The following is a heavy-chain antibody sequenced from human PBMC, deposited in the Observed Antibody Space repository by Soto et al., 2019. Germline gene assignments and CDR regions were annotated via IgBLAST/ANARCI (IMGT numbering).Heavy chain of an antibody. D-gene: IGHD6-13*01. Sequence: QVQLVESGGGVVQPGRSLRLSCAASGFTFSSYGMHWVRQAPGKGLEWVAVIWYDGSNKYYADSVKGRFTISRDNSKNTLYLQMNSLRAEDTAVYYCARGIAAAGPSYYFDYWGQGTLVTVSS. V-gene: IGHV3-33*01. CDR3: ARGIAAAGPSYYFDY. CDR2: IWYDGSNK. CDR1: GFTFSSYG. J-gene: IGHJ4*02.